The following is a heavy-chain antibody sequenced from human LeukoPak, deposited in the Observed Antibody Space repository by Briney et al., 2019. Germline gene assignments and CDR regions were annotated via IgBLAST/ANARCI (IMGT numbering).Heavy chain of an antibody. D-gene: IGHD5-18*01. CDR1: GGSIRSSSYS. V-gene: IGHV4-39*01. CDR3: VRGYSYGIHPHLFDY. CDR2: IYYSGST. Sequence: SETLSLTCTVSGGSIRSSSYSWGWIRQPPGKGLEWIGSIYYSGSTYDNPSLKSRVTISVDTSKTQSSLKLSSVTAADTAVYYCVRGYSYGIHPHLFDYWGQGTRVTVSS. J-gene: IGHJ4*02.